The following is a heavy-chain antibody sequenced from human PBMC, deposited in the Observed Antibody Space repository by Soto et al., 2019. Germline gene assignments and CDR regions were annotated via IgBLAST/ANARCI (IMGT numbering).Heavy chain of an antibody. CDR1: GFTFSSDS. D-gene: IGHD3-22*01. CDR3: ARDPPYYYDSSGLSYYFDY. V-gene: IGHV3-30-3*01. Sequence: GGSLILSWAASGFTFSSDSMHWVRQAPGKGLEWVAVISYDGSNKYYADSVKGRFTISRDNSKNTLYLQMNSLRAEDTAVYYWARDPPYYYDSSGLSYYFDYWGQGSLVTVSS. J-gene: IGHJ4*02. CDR2: ISYDGSNK.